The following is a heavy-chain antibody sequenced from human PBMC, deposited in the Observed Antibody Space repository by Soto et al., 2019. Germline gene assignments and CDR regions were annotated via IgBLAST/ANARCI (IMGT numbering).Heavy chain of an antibody. Sequence: GASVKVSCKASGGTFSSYAINWVRQAPGQGLEWMGGIIPIFGTANYAQKFQGRVSITADESTSTAYMELSSLRSEDTAVYYCAREENCSSTSCHQKYYFDYWGQGTLVTVSS. CDR3: AREENCSSTSCHQKYYFDY. D-gene: IGHD2-2*01. J-gene: IGHJ4*02. CDR2: IIPIFGTA. CDR1: GGTFSSYA. V-gene: IGHV1-69*13.